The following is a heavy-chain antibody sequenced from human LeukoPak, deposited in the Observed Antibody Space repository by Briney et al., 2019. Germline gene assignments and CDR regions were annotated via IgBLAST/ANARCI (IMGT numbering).Heavy chain of an antibody. D-gene: IGHD6-19*01. J-gene: IGHJ5*02. V-gene: IGHV4-59*08. CDR2: XYYSGST. CDR1: DGSISXXX. Sequence: PSETLSLTCSVFDGSISXXXXXXXXXPXXXXXXXXXXXYYSGSTTYNPSLEXRXTXXVDTSKXXFSLKLTAVTAADTAVYYCARNSAVATSRSWFDPWGQGTLVTVSS. CDR3: ARNSAVATSRSWFDP.